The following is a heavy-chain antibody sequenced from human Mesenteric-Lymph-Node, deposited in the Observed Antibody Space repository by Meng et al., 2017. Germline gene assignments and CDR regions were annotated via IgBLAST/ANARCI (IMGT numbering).Heavy chain of an antibody. CDR2: IHPNGGGT. J-gene: IGHJ5*02. CDR1: GYTFTGQW. D-gene: IGHD3-22*01. CDR3: ARDGSGYYNWFDP. Sequence: QVQLVQSGAEVKEPGASVKVSCKASGYTFTGQWIHWVRQAPGQGPEWMGRIHPNGGGTNSAQKFQGRITMTTDTSISTAYMELSSLRSDDTAVYYCARDGSGYYNWFDPWGQGSLVTVSS. V-gene: IGHV1-2*06.